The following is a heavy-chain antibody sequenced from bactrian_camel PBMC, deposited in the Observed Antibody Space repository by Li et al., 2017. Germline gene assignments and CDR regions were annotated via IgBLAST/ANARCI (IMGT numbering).Heavy chain of an antibody. CDR1: YTRTC. V-gene: IGHV3S53*01. CDR3: AARRPGGVCHTGPLRSSDFVY. D-gene: IGHD3*01. J-gene: IGHJ6*01. Sequence: HVQLVESGGGSVQAGGSLRLSCAASYTRTCMAWFRQAPGKEREGVATIDSDDISWYVDSVKGRFTISKDDTNNTLFLVMNNLKPEDTAMYYCAARRPGGVCHTGPLRSSDFVYWGQGTQVTV. CDR2: IDSDDIS.